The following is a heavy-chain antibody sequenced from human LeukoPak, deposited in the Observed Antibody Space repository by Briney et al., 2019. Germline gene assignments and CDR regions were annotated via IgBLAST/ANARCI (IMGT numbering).Heavy chain of an antibody. Sequence: GSLRLSCAASGFTLNNAWMSWIRQPPGKGLEWIGYIYYSGSTNYNPSLKSRVTISVDTSKNQFSLKLSSVTAADTAVYYCARDQGLGAFDIWGQGTKVTVSS. CDR1: GFTLNNAW. CDR3: ARDQGLGAFDI. V-gene: IGHV4-59*01. J-gene: IGHJ3*02. D-gene: IGHD3-16*01. CDR2: IYYSGST.